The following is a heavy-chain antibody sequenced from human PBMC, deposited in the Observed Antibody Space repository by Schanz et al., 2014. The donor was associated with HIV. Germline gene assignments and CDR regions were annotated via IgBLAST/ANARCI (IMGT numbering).Heavy chain of an antibody. CDR2: ISYDGSNK. V-gene: IGHV3-30*18. J-gene: IGHJ3*02. D-gene: IGHD1-26*01. Sequence: QVQLVESGGRVVQPGRSLRLSCAASGFTFTTYGMHWVRQTPGKGLEWGAVISYDGSNKYYADSVKGRLTISRDNSKNTLYLQMNSLRAEDTAVYYCAKDGSWEAFDAFEIWGQGTMVTVSS. CDR1: GFTFTTYG. CDR3: AKDGSWEAFDAFEI.